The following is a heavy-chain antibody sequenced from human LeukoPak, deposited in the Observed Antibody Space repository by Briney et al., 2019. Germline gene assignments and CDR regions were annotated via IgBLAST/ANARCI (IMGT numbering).Heavy chain of an antibody. V-gene: IGHV1-8*01. CDR2: MNPNSGNT. CDR1: GYTFISYD. CDR3: ARGDNCFDH. Sequence: ASVKRSCKASGYTFISYDINWGRQATGDGLEWMGWMNPNSGNTGYAQKFQGRVTMTRNTSISTDFMELSSMRSEEPAVYYGARGDNCFDHWGQGTLVTVSS. J-gene: IGHJ5*02.